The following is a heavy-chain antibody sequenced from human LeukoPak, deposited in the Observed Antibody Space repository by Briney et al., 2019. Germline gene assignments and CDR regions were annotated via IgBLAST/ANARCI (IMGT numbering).Heavy chain of an antibody. J-gene: IGHJ3*02. CDR3: ARDNLLSIVGARGVRAFDI. CDR2: IIPILGIA. CDR1: GGTFSSYA. D-gene: IGHD1-26*01. Sequence: SVKVSCKASGGTFSSYAISWVRQAPGQGLEWMGRIIPILGIANYAQKFQGRVTITTDESTSTAYMELSSLRSEDTAVYYCARDNLLSIVGARGVRAFDIWGQGTMVTVSS. V-gene: IGHV1-69*04.